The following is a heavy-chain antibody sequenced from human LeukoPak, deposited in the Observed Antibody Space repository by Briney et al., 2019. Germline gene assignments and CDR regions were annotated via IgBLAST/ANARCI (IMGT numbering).Heavy chain of an antibody. CDR2: IGNDGNAQ. Sequence: PGGSLRLSCAASGFTFSGYSMHWVRQAPGKGLEWVAVIGNDGNAQYYSDSVRGRFTISRDNSKNTLHLQMNNLRTGDTAVYYCAREFGHGRWYFDYWGQGTLVTVSS. V-gene: IGHV3-33*08. CDR3: AREFGHGRWYFDY. D-gene: IGHD4-23*01. J-gene: IGHJ4*02. CDR1: GFTFSGYS.